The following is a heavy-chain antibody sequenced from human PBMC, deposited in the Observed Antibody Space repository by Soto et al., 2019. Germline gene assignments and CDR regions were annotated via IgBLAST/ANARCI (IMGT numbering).Heavy chain of an antibody. V-gene: IGHV1-3*01. CDR3: ARGVVNIVVVLEVFGYVLMEV. Sequence: ASVKVSCKASGYSFTSYAIYLVRQAPGQRLEWMGWINAGNGNTKYSQKFQGRVTITSDTSASTAEMGPGSLRSEDTAVHFCARGVVNIVVVLEVFGYVLMEVWGLGSTVTV. D-gene: IGHD2-2*01. CDR2: INAGNGNT. J-gene: IGHJ6*02. CDR1: GYSFTSYA.